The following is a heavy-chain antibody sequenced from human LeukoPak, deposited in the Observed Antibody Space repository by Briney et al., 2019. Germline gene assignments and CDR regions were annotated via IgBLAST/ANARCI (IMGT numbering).Heavy chain of an antibody. CDR3: AKRGVVIRVILVGFHKEAYYFDS. Sequence: GGSLRLSCAVSGITLSNYGMSWVRQAPGKGLEWVAGIGGSGGRTNYADSVKGRFTISRDNPKNTLYLQMNSLRAEDTAVYFCAKRGVVIRVILVGFHKEAYYFDSWGQGALVIVSS. J-gene: IGHJ4*02. V-gene: IGHV3-23*01. D-gene: IGHD3-22*01. CDR1: GITLSNYG. CDR2: IGGSGGRT.